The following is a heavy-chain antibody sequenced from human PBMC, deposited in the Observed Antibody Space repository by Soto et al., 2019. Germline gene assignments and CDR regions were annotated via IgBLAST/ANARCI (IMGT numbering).Heavy chain of an antibody. D-gene: IGHD3-22*01. V-gene: IGHV4-30-4*02. Sequence: SETLSLTCTVSGDSISSGDYYWSWIRQPPGKGLEWIGCIYYSGNTYYNPSLKRRVTISVDTSKNQFSLKLSSVTAADTAVYYCARGNYYDSTGYYDFWGQGILVTVSS. CDR1: GDSISSGDYY. J-gene: IGHJ4*02. CDR2: IYYSGNT. CDR3: ARGNYYDSTGYYDF.